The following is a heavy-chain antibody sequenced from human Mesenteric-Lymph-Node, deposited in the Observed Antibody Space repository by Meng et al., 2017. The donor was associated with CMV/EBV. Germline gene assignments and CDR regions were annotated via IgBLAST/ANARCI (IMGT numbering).Heavy chain of an antibody. CDR2: INHSGST. Sequence: QMLLQQWRAVLVKPSATRSLTCAVYGASFRGYYWRWIRQPPGKGLEGIGEINHSGSTNYNPALKGRVTISVDTSKNQFSLKLSSVTAADTAVYYCARHQRWLKSEGGFNYWGQGTLVTVSS. CDR1: GASFRGYY. V-gene: IGHV4-34*01. J-gene: IGHJ4*02. D-gene: IGHD4-23*01. CDR3: ARHQRWLKSEGGFNY.